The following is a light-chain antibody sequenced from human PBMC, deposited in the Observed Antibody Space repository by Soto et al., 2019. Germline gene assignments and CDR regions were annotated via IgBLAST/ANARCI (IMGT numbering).Light chain of an antibody. CDR2: SVS. Sequence: DIVMTQSPLSLAVTLGEPASISCRSSQGPLHSNGNTYLDWYLQKPGQSPQLLIYSVSFRASGVPDRFSGSGSDTDFTLKISRVEAEDVGVYYCMNAVQTLTFGGGTRVEIK. CDR1: QGPLHSNGNTY. J-gene: IGKJ4*01. CDR3: MNAVQTLT. V-gene: IGKV2-28*01.